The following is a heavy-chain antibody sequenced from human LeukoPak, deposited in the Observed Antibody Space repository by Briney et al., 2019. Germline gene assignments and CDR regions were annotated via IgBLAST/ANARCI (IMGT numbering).Heavy chain of an antibody. CDR1: RGSISSYY. Sequence: PSETLSLTCTVSRGSISSYYWSWIRQPPGKGLEWIGHMYNSGSTNYNPSLKSRVTISVDTSKNQFSLRLSSVTAADTAVYYCASFYSGSYDTGSFDYFNYWGQGTLVTVSS. D-gene: IGHD1-26*01. V-gene: IGHV4-59*01. CDR2: MYNSGST. CDR3: ASFYSGSYDTGSFDYFNY. J-gene: IGHJ4*02.